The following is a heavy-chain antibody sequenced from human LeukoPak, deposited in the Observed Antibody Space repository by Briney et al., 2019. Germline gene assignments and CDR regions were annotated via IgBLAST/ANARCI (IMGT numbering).Heavy chain of an antibody. CDR1: GFTFSSYW. CDR2: INSDGSST. CDR3: ARQSQTSGVSYWYFDL. Sequence: GGSLRLSCAASGFTFSSYWMHWVRQAPGKGLVWVSRINSDGSSTSYADSVKGRFTISRDNAKNTLYLQMNSLRAEDTAVYYCARQSQTSGVSYWYFDLWGRGTLVTVSS. J-gene: IGHJ2*01. V-gene: IGHV3-74*01. D-gene: IGHD2-8*01.